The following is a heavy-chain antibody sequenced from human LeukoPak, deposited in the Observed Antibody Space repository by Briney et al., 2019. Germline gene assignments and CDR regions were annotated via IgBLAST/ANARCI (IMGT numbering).Heavy chain of an antibody. V-gene: IGHV1-69*04. D-gene: IGHD3-9*01. J-gene: IGHJ6*02. CDR1: GGTFSSYA. CDR2: IIPILGIA. Sequence: SVKVSCKASGGTFSSYAISWVRQAPGQGLEWMGRIIPILGIANYAQKFQGRVTITADKSTSTAYMELSSLRSEDTAVYYCADQGILTGYYPYYYGTDVWGQGTTVAVSS. CDR3: ADQGILTGYYPYYYGTDV.